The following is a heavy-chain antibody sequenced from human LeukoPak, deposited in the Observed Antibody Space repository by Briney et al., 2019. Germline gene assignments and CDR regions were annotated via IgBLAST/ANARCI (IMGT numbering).Heavy chain of an antibody. Sequence: GGSLRLSCAASGFTFSSYSMNWVRQAPGKGLEWLSYISSSSSTIYYADSVKGRFTISRDNAKNSLYLQMNSLRAEDTAAYYCARSGLNRFDYWGQGTLVTVSS. V-gene: IGHV3-48*01. CDR2: ISSSSSTI. D-gene: IGHD2-15*01. CDR1: GFTFSSYS. CDR3: ARSGLNRFDY. J-gene: IGHJ4*02.